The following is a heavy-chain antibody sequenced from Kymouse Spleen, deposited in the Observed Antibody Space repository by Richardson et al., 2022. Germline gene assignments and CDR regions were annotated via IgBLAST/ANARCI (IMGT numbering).Heavy chain of an antibody. D-gene: IGHD1-26*01. CDR2: IWYDGSNK. V-gene: IGHV3-33*01. Sequence: QVQLVESGGGVVQPGRSLRLSCAASGFTFSSYGMHWVRQAPGKGLEWVAVIWYDGSNKYYADSVKGRFTISRDNSKNTLYLQMNSLRAEDTAVYYCAREGSGSSGMDVWGQGTTVTVSS. CDR3: AREGSGSSGMDV. J-gene: IGHJ6*02. CDR1: GFTFSSYG.